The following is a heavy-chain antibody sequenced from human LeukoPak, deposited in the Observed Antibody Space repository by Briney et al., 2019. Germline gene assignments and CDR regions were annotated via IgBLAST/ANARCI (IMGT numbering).Heavy chain of an antibody. V-gene: IGHV1-24*01. CDR2: FDPEDGET. Sequence: ASVKVSCKVSGYTLTELSMHWVRQAPGKGLEWMGGFDPEDGETIYAQKFQGRVTMTEDTPTDTAYMELSSLRSEDTAVYYCATTSGLDYYYYYGMDVWGQGTTVTVSS. CDR1: GYTLTELS. J-gene: IGHJ6*02. D-gene: IGHD3/OR15-3a*01. CDR3: ATTSGLDYYYYYGMDV.